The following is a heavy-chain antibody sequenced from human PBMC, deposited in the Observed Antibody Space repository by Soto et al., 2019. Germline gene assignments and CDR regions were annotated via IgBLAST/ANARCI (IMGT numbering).Heavy chain of an antibody. Sequence: EVQVVESGGAVVQPGGSLRLSCAASGFTFDDFAMCWVRQVPWKGLEWISLVNWDGDTTFYADSVKGRFIISRDNSKNAVYLQMNSLRSDDSAIYYCAKVATVTTHYQYYGMDVWGRGTTVTVSS. CDR1: GFTFDDFA. CDR3: AKVATVTTHYQYYGMDV. V-gene: IGHV3-43D*04. D-gene: IGHD4-17*01. CDR2: VNWDGDTT. J-gene: IGHJ6*02.